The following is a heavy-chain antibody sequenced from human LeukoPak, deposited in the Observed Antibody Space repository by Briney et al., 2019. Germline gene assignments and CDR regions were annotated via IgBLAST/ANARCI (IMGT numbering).Heavy chain of an antibody. J-gene: IGHJ4*02. Sequence: PSETLSLTCTVSGGSISSYYWSWIRQPPGKGLEWIGYIYYSGSTNYNPSLKSRVTISVDTSKNQFSLKLSSVTAADTAVYYCARQIYGDLYYFDYWGQGTLVTASS. V-gene: IGHV4-59*08. CDR1: GGSISSYY. CDR2: IYYSGST. CDR3: ARQIYGDLYYFDY. D-gene: IGHD4-17*01.